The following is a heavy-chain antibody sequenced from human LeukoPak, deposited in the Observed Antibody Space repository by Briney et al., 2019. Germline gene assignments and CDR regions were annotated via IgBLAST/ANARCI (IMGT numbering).Heavy chain of an antibody. D-gene: IGHD4-23*01. J-gene: IGHJ3*02. CDR1: GYSISSGYY. CDR3: TRMYGGSFPNAFDI. V-gene: IGHV4-38-2*02. Sequence: KRSETLSLTCTVSGYSISSGYYWGWIRQPPGKGLEWIGNTYHTGSTYYSPSLKSRLTISVDTSNNQFSLKLSSVTAADTAVYYCTRMYGGSFPNAFDIWGHGTMVTVSS. CDR2: TYHTGST.